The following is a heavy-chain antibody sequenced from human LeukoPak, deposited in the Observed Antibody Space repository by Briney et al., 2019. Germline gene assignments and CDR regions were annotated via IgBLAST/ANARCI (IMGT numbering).Heavy chain of an antibody. J-gene: IGHJ4*02. CDR1: GGTFSSYA. Sequence: ASVKVSCKASGGTFSSYAISWVRQAPGQGLEWMGGIIPIFGTANYAQKFQGRVTITADESTSTAYMELSSLRSEDTAVYYCASSPAPVAVAGQYYFDYWGQRTLVTVSS. V-gene: IGHV1-69*13. CDR3: ASSPAPVAVAGQYYFDY. D-gene: IGHD6-19*01. CDR2: IIPIFGTA.